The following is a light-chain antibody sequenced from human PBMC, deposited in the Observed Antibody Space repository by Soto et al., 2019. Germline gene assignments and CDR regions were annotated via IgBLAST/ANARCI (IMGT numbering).Light chain of an antibody. CDR2: AAS. J-gene: IGKJ4*01. Sequence: DIQMTTSQSSLSESVGDRVTITCRASQSISSYLNWYQQKPGKAPKLLIYAASSLQSGVPSRFSGSGSGPDFTLTISSLQPEDFATYYCQQSYSTPLTFGGGTKVDIK. CDR1: QSISSY. V-gene: IGKV1-39*01. CDR3: QQSYSTPLT.